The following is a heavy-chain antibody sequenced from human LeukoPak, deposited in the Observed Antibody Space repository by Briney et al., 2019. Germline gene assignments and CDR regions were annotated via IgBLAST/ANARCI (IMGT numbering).Heavy chain of an antibody. CDR1: GFTFSTYA. J-gene: IGHJ4*02. D-gene: IGHD1-26*01. CDR2: ISGTGGST. Sequence: GGSLRLSCAASGFTFSTYAMTWVRQAPGKGLEWVSLISGTGGSTYYADSVRGRFTISRDNAKNSLYLQMNSLRAEDTAVYYCARDRIGSGYSFDYWGQGTLVTVSS. CDR3: ARDRIGSGYSFDY. V-gene: IGHV3-23*01.